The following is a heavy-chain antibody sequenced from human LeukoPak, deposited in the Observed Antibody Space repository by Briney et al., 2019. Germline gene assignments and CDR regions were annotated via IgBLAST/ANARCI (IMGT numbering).Heavy chain of an antibody. J-gene: IGHJ4*02. CDR1: GYTLTNYY. CDR2: INPSGGGT. CDR3: ARGFRLWPTDY. D-gene: IGHD2-21*01. Sequence: GASVKVSCKASGYTLTNYYIHWVRQAPGQGLEWMGTINPSGGGTSYAQRFQGRVTLTRDTSTNTVYMELSSLRSEDTAVYYCARGFRLWPTDYWGQGTLVTVSS. V-gene: IGHV1-46*01.